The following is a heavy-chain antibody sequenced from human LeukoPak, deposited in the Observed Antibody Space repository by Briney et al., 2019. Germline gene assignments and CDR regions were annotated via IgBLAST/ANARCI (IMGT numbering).Heavy chain of an antibody. V-gene: IGHV3-23*01. CDR2: ISGSGGNT. J-gene: IGHJ6*02. CDR1: GFTFSSYA. D-gene: IGHD6-13*01. Sequence: GGSLRLSCAASGFTFSSYAMSWVRQAPGKGLEWVSAISGSGGNTYYADSVKGRFTISRDNSKNTLYLQMNSLRAEDTAVYYCAKGGPGTYYYYAMDVWGQGTSVTVSS. CDR3: AKGGPGTYYYYAMDV.